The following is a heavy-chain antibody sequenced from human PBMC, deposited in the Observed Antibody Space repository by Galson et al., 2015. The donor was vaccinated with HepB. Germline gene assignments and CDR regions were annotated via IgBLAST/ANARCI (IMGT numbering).Heavy chain of an antibody. CDR2: IIPLVNAV. CDR1: GVTYNTYA. CDR3: ARSEWELGSFDY. Sequence: SVKVSCKASGVTYNTYAVSWVRQAPGQGLEWMGRIIPLVNAVDYAQNFQGRVTITADRSTSAAYMELNSLTSKDTAVYYCARSEWELGSFDYWGQGTLVTVSP. D-gene: IGHD1-26*01. J-gene: IGHJ4*02. V-gene: IGHV1-69*04.